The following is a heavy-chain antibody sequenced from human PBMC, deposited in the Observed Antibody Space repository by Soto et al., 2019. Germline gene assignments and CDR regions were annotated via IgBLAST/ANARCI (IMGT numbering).Heavy chain of an antibody. CDR1: GFTFSSYA. V-gene: IGHV3-23*01. CDR2: ISGSGGST. CDR3: AKDRIQLWSPHPSRSAAPPPGWFDP. Sequence: GGSLRLSCAASGFTFSSYAMSWVRQAPGKGLEWVSAISGSGGSTYYADSVKGRFTISRDNSKNTLYLQMNSLRAEDTAVYYCAKDRIQLWSPHPSRSAAPPPGWFDPWGQGTLVTSPQ. J-gene: IGHJ5*01. D-gene: IGHD5-18*01.